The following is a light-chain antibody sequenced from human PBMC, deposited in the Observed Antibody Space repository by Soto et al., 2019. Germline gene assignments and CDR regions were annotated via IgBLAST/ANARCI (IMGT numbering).Light chain of an antibody. Sequence: DIQMTQSPSSVSASVGDRVTITYRASQGISSWLAWYQQKPGKAPKLLIYGESSLQSGVPSRFSGSGSGTDFTLTISSPQPEDFATYDCQPANGFLPTFGGGTKVEIK. V-gene: IGKV1-12*01. CDR2: GES. CDR1: QGISSW. CDR3: QPANGFLPT. J-gene: IGKJ4*01.